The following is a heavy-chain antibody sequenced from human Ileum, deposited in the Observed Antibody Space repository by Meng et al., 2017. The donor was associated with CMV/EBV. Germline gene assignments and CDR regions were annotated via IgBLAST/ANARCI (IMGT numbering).Heavy chain of an antibody. CDR2: IYTRDRT. J-gene: IGHJ4*02. CDR3: ARDREHTYGYTFEY. CDR1: GGSISTYY. D-gene: IGHD5-24*01. Sequence: QLQLQQWGPGVVKPSETLFLTCTVSGGSISTYYWSWIRQPAGKELEWIGRIYTRDRTTYNPSLKSRVTMSVDTSKNQFSLTLYSVTAADTAVYFCARDREHTYGYTFEYWGQGTPVTVSS. V-gene: IGHV4-4*07.